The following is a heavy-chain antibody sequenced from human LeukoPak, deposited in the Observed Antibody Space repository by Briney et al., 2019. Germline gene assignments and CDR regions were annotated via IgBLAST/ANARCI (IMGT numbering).Heavy chain of an antibody. Sequence: GGSLTLSCAAYGFTFDNYGVSWDRQAQGKGLEWVSGINWNGGSTGYADSVKGRFTISRDNAKNSLYLQVSSLRAEDTAWYYCARGQNYYGSGSQTFDIWSQGTMVTVSS. CDR1: GFTFDNYG. CDR3: ARGQNYYGSGSQTFDI. CDR2: INWNGGST. D-gene: IGHD3-10*01. V-gene: IGHV3-20*04. J-gene: IGHJ3*02.